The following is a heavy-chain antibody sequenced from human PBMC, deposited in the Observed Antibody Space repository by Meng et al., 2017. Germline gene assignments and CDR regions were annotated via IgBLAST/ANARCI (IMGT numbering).Heavy chain of an antibody. Sequence: QVCLVAFGAEVKKPGASVKLSCRASGYTFIDAYVHWVRQAPGQGLEWMGRIIPSSGDANSAQKFLGRVTLTWDTSISTAYMELSSLRSDDTAIYYCARDGGNYDFDYWGQGTLVTVSS. J-gene: IGHJ4*02. CDR1: GYTFIDAY. CDR3: ARDGGNYDFDY. D-gene: IGHD1-7*01. V-gene: IGHV1-2*06. CDR2: IIPSSGDA.